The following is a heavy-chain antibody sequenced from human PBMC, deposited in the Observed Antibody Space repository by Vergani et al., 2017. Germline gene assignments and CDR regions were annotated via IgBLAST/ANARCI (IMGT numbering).Heavy chain of an antibody. CDR3: AREITSASGMDV. CDR2: IYSGGST. V-gene: IGHV3-66*02. D-gene: IGHD1-1*01. CDR1: GFTVSSNY. J-gene: IGHJ6*02. Sequence: EVQLVESGGGLVQPGGSLRLSCAASGFTVSSNYMSWVRQAPGKGLEWVSIIYSGGSTYYADSVKVRFTISRDNSKNTLYLQMNSLRAEDTAVYYCAREITSASGMDVWGRGTTVTVSS.